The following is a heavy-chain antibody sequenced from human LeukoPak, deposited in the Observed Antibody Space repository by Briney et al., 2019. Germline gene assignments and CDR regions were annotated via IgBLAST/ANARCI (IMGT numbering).Heavy chain of an antibody. CDR2: ISSSSSYI. CDR1: GFTVSSNY. CDR3: ARDRDYGGNSDFDY. V-gene: IGHV3-21*01. D-gene: IGHD4-23*01. J-gene: IGHJ4*02. Sequence: GGSLRLSCAASGFTVSSNYMSWVRQAPGKGLEWVSSISSSSSYIYYADSVKGRFTISRDNAKNSLYLQMNSLRAEDTAVYYCARDRDYGGNSDFDYWGQGTLVTVSS.